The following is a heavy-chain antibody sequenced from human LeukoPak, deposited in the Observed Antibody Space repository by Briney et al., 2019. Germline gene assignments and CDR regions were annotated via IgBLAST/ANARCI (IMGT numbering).Heavy chain of an antibody. CDR2: IWYDGSKE. V-gene: IGHV3-33*03. J-gene: IGHJ5*02. CDR1: GFTFSSYG. CDR3: ASMGDGSGSYPRFAP. Sequence: GRSLRLSCAASGFTFSSYGMHWVRQAPGKGLEWVAVIWYDGSKEYYADSVKGRFTISRDNSKNTLYLQMNSLRAEDTAVYYCASMGDGSGSYPRFAPWGQGTLVIVSS. D-gene: IGHD3-10*01.